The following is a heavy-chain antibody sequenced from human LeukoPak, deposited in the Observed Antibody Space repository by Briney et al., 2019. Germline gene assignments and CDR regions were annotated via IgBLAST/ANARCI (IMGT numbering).Heavy chain of an antibody. D-gene: IGHD3-22*01. J-gene: IGHJ4*02. CDR2: ISYDGSNK. CDR3: GKVGKYYYDSKSGYFDY. CDR1: GFTFSSYG. Sequence: GGSLRLSCAASGFTFSSYGMHWVRQAPGKGLEWVAVISYDGSNKYYADSVKGRFTISRDNSKNTLYLQMNSLRAEDTAVYYCGKVGKYYYDSKSGYFDYWGQGTLVTVSS. V-gene: IGHV3-30*18.